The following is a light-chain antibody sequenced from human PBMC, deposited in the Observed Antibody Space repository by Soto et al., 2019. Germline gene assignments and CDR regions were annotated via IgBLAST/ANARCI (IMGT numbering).Light chain of an antibody. V-gene: IGKV3-20*01. Sequence: EIVLTKSPGTLSLSLGERATLSCRASQSVSSNYLAWYQQKPGQTPRLLIYGASSRATGIPDRFSGSGSGTDFTLTISRLEPEDFAVYYCQQYGSSPYTFGQGTKLEIK. CDR3: QQYGSSPYT. CDR2: GAS. CDR1: QSVSSNY. J-gene: IGKJ2*01.